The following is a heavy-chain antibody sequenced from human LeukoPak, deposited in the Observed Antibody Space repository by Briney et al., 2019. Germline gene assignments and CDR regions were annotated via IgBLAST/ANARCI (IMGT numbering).Heavy chain of an antibody. CDR3: ARLSMVRGVVIDY. Sequence: SETLSLTCTVSGGSISSYYWSWIRQPPGKGLEWIGYIYYSGSTNYNPSLKSRVTISVNTSKNQFSLKLSSVTAADTAVYYCARLSMVRGVVIDYWGQGTLVTVSS. CDR2: IYYSGST. CDR1: GGSISSYY. V-gene: IGHV4-59*08. D-gene: IGHD3-10*01. J-gene: IGHJ4*02.